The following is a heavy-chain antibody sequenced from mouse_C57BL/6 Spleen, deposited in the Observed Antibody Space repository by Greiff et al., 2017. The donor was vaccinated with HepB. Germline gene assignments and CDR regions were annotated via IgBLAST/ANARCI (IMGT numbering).Heavy chain of an antibody. J-gene: IGHJ4*01. CDR3: ARSRANWDAMDY. Sequence: EVKLMESGPGLVKPSQSLSLTCSVTGYSITSGYYWNWIRQFPGNKLEWMGYISYDGSNNYNPSLKNRISITRDTSKNQFFLKLNSVTTEDTATYYCARSRANWDAMDYWGQGTSVTVSS. D-gene: IGHD4-1*01. V-gene: IGHV3-6*01. CDR2: ISYDGSN. CDR1: GYSITSGYY.